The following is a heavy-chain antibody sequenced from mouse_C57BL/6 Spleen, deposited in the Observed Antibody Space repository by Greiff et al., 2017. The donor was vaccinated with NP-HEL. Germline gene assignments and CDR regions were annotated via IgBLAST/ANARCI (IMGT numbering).Heavy chain of an antibody. D-gene: IGHD4-1*01. Sequence: VKLQESGAELVKPGASVKISCKASGYAFSSYWMNWVKQRPGKGLEWIGQIYPGDGDTNYNGKFKGKATLTADKSSSTAYMQLSSLTSEDAAVYFCARGTGAHYFDYWGQGTTLTVSS. V-gene: IGHV1-80*01. CDR3: ARGTGAHYFDY. CDR2: IYPGDGDT. CDR1: GYAFSSYW. J-gene: IGHJ2*01.